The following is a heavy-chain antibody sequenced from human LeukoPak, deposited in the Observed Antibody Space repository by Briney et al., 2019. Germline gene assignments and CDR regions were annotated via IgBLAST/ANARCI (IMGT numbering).Heavy chain of an antibody. V-gene: IGHV3-72*01. CDR1: GFSVTTND. J-gene: IGHJ4*02. Sequence: GGSLRLSCAVSGFSVTTNDMSWVRQAPGKGLEWVGRTRKKTNSYTTEYAASVKGRFTISRDDSKNSLYLQMNSLKAEDTAVYYCTRVVLVGTTYSYFDYWGQGTLVTVSS. D-gene: IGHD1-26*01. CDR3: TRVVLVGTTYSYFDY. CDR2: TRKKTNSYTT.